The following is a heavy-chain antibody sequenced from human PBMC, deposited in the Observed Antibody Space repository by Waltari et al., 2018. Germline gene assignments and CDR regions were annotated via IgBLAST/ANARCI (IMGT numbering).Heavy chain of an antibody. J-gene: IGHJ4*02. Sequence: QXQLQQWGAXLLKPSETLSLTCAVYGGSFSTDYWSWIRQPPGKGLEWIGEVNHSGSTNXNXSXKSRVTMSADTSKSQFSLKLRSVTAADTAVXYXXRRIAWYYXSGSYHXXWXXGTLVTVSS. D-gene: IGHD3-10*01. CDR2: VNHSGST. V-gene: IGHV4-34*01. CDR3: XRRIAWYYXSGSYHXX. CDR1: GGSFSTDY.